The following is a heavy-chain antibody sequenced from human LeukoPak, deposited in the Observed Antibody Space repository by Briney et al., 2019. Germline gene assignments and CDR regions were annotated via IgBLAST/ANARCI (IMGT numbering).Heavy chain of an antibody. CDR1: GYTFTSYD. Sequence: ASVKVSCKASGYTFTSYDINWVRQATGQGLEWMGWMSPNSGYTGYAQKFQGRVTMTRDTSISTAYMELSSLRSEDTAVYCCARDYGANSGWFDPWGQGTLVTVSS. V-gene: IGHV1-8*01. D-gene: IGHD4-23*01. CDR3: ARDYGANSGWFDP. J-gene: IGHJ5*02. CDR2: MSPNSGYT.